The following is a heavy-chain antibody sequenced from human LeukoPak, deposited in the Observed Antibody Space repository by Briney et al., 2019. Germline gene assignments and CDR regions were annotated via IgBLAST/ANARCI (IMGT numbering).Heavy chain of an antibody. CDR3: ATYCSGVACYRYFQH. CDR1: GFTFSSYA. CDR2: ISGSGGRT. V-gene: IGHV3-23*01. D-gene: IGHD2-15*01. Sequence: ESGGSLRLSCAASGFTFSSYAMSWVRQAPGKGLEWVSGISGSGGRTYYADSVKGRFTISRDNSKNTLYLQMNSLRAEDTAVYYCATYCSGVACYRYFQHWGQGTLVTVSS. J-gene: IGHJ1*01.